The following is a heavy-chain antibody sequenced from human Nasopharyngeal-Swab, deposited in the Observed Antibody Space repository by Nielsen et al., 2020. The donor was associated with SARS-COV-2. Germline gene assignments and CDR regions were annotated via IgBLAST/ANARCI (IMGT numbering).Heavy chain of an antibody. CDR2: IRSKAYGGTT. Sequence: GGSLRLSCTASGSTFGDYAMSWVRQAPGKGLEWVGFIRSKAYGGTTEYAASVKGRFTISRDDSKSIAYLQMNSLKTEDTAVYYCTGALWFGELLRFDYWGQGTLVTVSS. D-gene: IGHD3-10*01. J-gene: IGHJ4*02. CDR3: TGALWFGELLRFDY. CDR1: GSTFGDYA. V-gene: IGHV3-49*04.